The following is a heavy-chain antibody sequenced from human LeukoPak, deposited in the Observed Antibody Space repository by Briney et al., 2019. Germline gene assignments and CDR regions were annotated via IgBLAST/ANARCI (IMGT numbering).Heavy chain of an antibody. Sequence: ASVKVSCKASGGTFSSYAIRWVRQAPGQGLEWMGGIIPMFGTADYAQKLQGRVTITADKSTSTVYMELSSLISEDTAVYYCARDLGGYYGSGSYPYWGQGTLVAVSS. V-gene: IGHV1-69*06. CDR2: IIPMFGTA. J-gene: IGHJ4*02. D-gene: IGHD3-10*01. CDR1: GGTFSSYA. CDR3: ARDLGGYYGSGSYPY.